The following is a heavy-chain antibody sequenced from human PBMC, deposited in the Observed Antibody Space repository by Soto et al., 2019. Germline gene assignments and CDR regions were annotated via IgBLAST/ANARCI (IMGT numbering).Heavy chain of an antibody. D-gene: IGHD3-10*01. Sequence: QVQLQESGPGLVKPSETLSLTCTVSGGSISSYYWSWIRQPPGKGLEWIGYIYYSGSTNYNPSLKLRVTLSVDTSKNQFSLKLSSVTAADTAVYYCARGDPLRWFGEKVYYGMDVWGQGTTVTVSS. CDR1: GGSISSYY. V-gene: IGHV4-59*01. CDR2: IYYSGST. CDR3: ARGDPLRWFGEKVYYGMDV. J-gene: IGHJ6*02.